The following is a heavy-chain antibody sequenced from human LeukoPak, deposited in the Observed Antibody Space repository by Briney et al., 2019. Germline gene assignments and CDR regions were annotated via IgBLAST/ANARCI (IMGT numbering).Heavy chain of an antibody. J-gene: IGHJ4*02. CDR2: ISGSGGHT. Sequence: PGGSLRLSCAASGLTFSTYAMSWVRQAPGKGLEWVSSISGSGGHTYYADSVKGRFTVSRDNSKNTLYLQMNSLRAEDTAVYYCTKAQIGSYYGSYFDYWGQGTLVTVS. D-gene: IGHD1-26*01. CDR1: GLTFSTYA. V-gene: IGHV3-23*01. CDR3: TKAQIGSYYGSYFDY.